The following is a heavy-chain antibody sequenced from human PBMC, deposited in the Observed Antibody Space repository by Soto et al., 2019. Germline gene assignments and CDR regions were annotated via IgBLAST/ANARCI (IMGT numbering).Heavy chain of an antibody. J-gene: IGHJ4*02. V-gene: IGHV1-8*01. CDR3: AKVSRKGSGIDFDY. CDR1: GYTFSNYD. D-gene: IGHD3-10*01. CDR2: VNPNNGDT. Sequence: QVQLVQSGAELKKPGASVKVSCKASGYTFSNYDMNWVRQATGQGPEWIGWVNPNNGDTGYAQKFQGRVTLTTDIHTTTVYMELTSLRSEDTAIYYCAKVSRKGSGIDFDYWGQGTLITVSS.